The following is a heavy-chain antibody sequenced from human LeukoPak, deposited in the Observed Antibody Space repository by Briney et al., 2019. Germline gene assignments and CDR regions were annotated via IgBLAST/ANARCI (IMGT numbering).Heavy chain of an antibody. CDR1: GGSTSSGSYY. Sequence: SETLSLTCTVSGGSTSSGSYYWSWIRQPAGKGLEWIGRIYTSGSTNYIPSLKSRVTISVDTSKNQFSLKLSSVTAADTAVYYCASGTPLDYWGQGTLVTVSS. V-gene: IGHV4-61*02. D-gene: IGHD1-1*01. CDR2: IYTSGST. J-gene: IGHJ4*02. CDR3: ASGTPLDY.